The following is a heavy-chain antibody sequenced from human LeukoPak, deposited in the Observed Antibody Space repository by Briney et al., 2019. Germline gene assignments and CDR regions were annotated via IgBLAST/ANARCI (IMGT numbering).Heavy chain of an antibody. CDR3: ARGTFYP. CDR1: GYTFTDHH. CDR2: INPNTGST. D-gene: IGHD3/OR15-3a*01. V-gene: IGHV1-2*02. J-gene: IGHJ5*02. Sequence: ASVKVSCKTSGYTFTDHHMHWVRQAPGQGLQWMGWINPNTGSTNYAQKFQGRVTMTRDTSISTAYMELSRLSSDDTAVYYCARGTFYPWGQGTLVTVSS.